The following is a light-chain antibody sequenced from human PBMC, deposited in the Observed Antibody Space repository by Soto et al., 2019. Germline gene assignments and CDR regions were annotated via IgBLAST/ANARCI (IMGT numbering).Light chain of an antibody. Sequence: QPVLTQPPSASGSPGQSVTISCTGTSSDVGDYNYVSWYQQHPGKAPKLMIYEVSKRPSGVPDRFSGSKSGNTASLTVSGLQAEDEADYYCISYAGSNNWVFGGGTKVTVL. V-gene: IGLV2-8*01. CDR1: SSDVGDYNY. CDR2: EVS. CDR3: ISYAGSNNWV. J-gene: IGLJ3*02.